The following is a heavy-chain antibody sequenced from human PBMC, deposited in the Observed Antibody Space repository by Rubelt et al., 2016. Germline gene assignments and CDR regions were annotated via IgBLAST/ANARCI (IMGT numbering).Heavy chain of an antibody. V-gene: IGHV1-2*04. D-gene: IGHD1-26*01. CDR1: GYTFTSYG. J-gene: IGHJ3*02. CDR3: ATWDDAFGI. Sequence: QVQLVQSGAEVKKPGASVKVSCKASGYTFTSYGISWVRQAPGQGLEWMGWINPYSGGTNFSRRFQGWVAWTRNRSISTAYMKLSRMGTDDRAGYYCATWDDAFGIWGQGTMVTVSS. CDR2: INPYSGGT.